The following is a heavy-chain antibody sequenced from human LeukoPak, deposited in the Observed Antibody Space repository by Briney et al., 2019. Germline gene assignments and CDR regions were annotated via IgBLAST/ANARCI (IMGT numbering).Heavy chain of an antibody. V-gene: IGHV3-23*01. J-gene: IGHJ4*02. Sequence: GGSLRLSCAASGFTFSSYAMSWVRQAPGKGLEWVSAISGSGGSTYYADSVKGRFTIPRDNSKNTLYLQMNSLRAEDTAVYYCAKDLRSRVAATTAFDYWGQGTLVTVSS. CDR2: ISGSGGST. D-gene: IGHD2-15*01. CDR1: GFTFSSYA. CDR3: AKDLRSRVAATTAFDY.